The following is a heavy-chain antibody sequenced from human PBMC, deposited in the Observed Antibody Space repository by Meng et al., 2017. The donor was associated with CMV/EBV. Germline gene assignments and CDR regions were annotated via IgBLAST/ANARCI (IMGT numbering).Heavy chain of an antibody. Sequence: SVKVSCKASGGTFSSYAISWVRQAPGQGLEWMGGIIPILGIANYAQKFQGRVTITADKSTSTAYMELSSLRSEDTAVYYCAKGDTATTSNWFDPWGQGTLVTVSS. CDR2: IIPILGIA. CDR1: GGTFSSYA. CDR3: AKGDTATTSNWFDP. V-gene: IGHV1-69*10. J-gene: IGHJ5*02. D-gene: IGHD5-18*01.